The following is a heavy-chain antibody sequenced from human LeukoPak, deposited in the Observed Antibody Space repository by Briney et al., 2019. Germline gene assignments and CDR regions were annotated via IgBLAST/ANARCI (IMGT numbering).Heavy chain of an antibody. J-gene: IGHJ6*02. V-gene: IGHV4-59*01. Sequence: PSETLSLTCTVSGGSISSYYWSWIRQPPGKGLEWIGYIYYSGSTNYNPSLKSRVTISVDTSKNQFSLKLSSVTAADTAVYYCARAQQWLVSYYYYGMDVWGQGTTVTVSS. CDR2: IYYSGST. CDR1: GGSISSYY. CDR3: ARAQQWLVSYYYYGMDV. D-gene: IGHD6-19*01.